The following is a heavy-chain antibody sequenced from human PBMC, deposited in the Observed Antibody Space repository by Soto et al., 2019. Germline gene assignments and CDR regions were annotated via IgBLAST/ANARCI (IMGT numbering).Heavy chain of an antibody. Sequence: QVQLVESGGGVVQPGRSLRLSCAASGFTFSSYGMHWVRQAPGKGLEWVAVIWYDGSNKYYADSVKGRFTISRDNSKNTLYLQMNSLRAEDTAVYYCASNPYGDCGSDAFDIWGQGTMVTVSS. V-gene: IGHV3-33*01. CDR2: IWYDGSNK. J-gene: IGHJ3*02. CDR3: ASNPYGDCGSDAFDI. CDR1: GFTFSSYG. D-gene: IGHD4-17*01.